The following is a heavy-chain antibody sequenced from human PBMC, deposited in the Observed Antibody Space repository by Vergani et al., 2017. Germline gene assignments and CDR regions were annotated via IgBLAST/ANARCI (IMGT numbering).Heavy chain of an antibody. J-gene: IGHJ4*02. V-gene: IGHV4-31*03. CDR3: VRMGGYDGGDAFRIGYFDS. D-gene: IGHD2-21*01. Sequence: QVRLQESGPGLVKPSETLSLTCSVSGDSISSGVYYWNWIRQHPGKGLEWIGYIYSTGSTHHNPSLRRRINMSVDTSKNQFSLKLNSVTAADTAMYYCVRMGGYDGGDAFRIGYFDSWGPGILVTVSS. CDR2: IYSTGST. CDR1: GDSISSGVYY.